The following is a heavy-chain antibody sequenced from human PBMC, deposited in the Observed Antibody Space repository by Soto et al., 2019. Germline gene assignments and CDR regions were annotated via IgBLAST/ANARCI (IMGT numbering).Heavy chain of an antibody. V-gene: IGHV3-23*01. D-gene: IGHD5-18*01. CDR2: ISASGAAT. Sequence: GGSMRVSCAASGLTFIGYAMSWVRKNTGKGLEWVSGISASGAATYYTDSVKGRFTISRDNSKNTLYLQMNSLRDEDTAIYYCAKAADTSMVPEYYYYGMDVWGQGTTVTVSS. CDR3: AKAADTSMVPEYYYYGMDV. CDR1: GLTFIGYA. J-gene: IGHJ6*02.